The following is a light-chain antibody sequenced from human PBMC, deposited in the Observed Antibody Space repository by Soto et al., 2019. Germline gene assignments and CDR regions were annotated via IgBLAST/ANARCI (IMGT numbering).Light chain of an antibody. CDR2: GAT. CDR1: QGVIRL. CDR3: RQCNIWHRT. V-gene: IGKV3-15*01. J-gene: IGKJ1*01. Sequence: EIVMTQSPATLSVSPGERATLSCRASQGVIRLLAWYQQQPGQAPGLLISGATTRATGCPARFSGPGSGTEFTHTYCSLQSEDFAVDYGRQCNIWHRTFGQGTKV.